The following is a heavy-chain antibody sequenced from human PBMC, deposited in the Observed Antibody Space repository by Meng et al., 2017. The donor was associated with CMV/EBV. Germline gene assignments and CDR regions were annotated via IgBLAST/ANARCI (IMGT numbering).Heavy chain of an antibody. CDR1: GYTFTGYS. Sequence: ASVKVSCKASGYTFTGYSMHWVRQAPGQGLEWMGWINPNSGGTNYAQKFQGRVTMTRDTSISTAYMELSRLRSDDTAVYYCARVRYCSSTSCPYRGNNWFDPWGQGTLVTVSS. V-gene: IGHV1-2*02. J-gene: IGHJ5*02. CDR2: INPNSGGT. CDR3: ARVRYCSSTSCPYRGNNWFDP. D-gene: IGHD2-2*01.